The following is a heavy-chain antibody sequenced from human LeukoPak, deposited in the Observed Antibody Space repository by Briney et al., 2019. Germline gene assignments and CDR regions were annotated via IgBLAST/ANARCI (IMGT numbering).Heavy chain of an antibody. CDR1: GXSISSYY. V-gene: IGHV4-59*01. CDR3: AGDSYGTDY. CDR2: IYYSGNT. J-gene: IGHJ4*02. D-gene: IGHD5-18*01. Sequence: SEPLSLTCTVSGXSISSYYWNWIRQPPGKGLEWIGYIYYSGNTNYNPSLKSRVTISVDTSKNQFSLKLTSVTPADTAVYFCAGDSYGTDYWGQGTLVTVSS.